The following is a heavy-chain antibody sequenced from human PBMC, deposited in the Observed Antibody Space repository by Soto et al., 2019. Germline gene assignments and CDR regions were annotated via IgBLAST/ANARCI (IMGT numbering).Heavy chain of an antibody. J-gene: IGHJ4*02. CDR3: ARDRCSGGSCYDY. V-gene: IGHV1-69*04. CDR1: GGTFSSYT. CDR2: IIPILGIA. Sequence: SVKVSCKASGGTFSSYTISWVRQAPGQGLEWMGRIIPILGIANYAQKFQGRVTITADKSTSTAYMELSSLRSEDTAVYYCARDRCSGGSCYDYWGQGTLVTVSS. D-gene: IGHD2-15*01.